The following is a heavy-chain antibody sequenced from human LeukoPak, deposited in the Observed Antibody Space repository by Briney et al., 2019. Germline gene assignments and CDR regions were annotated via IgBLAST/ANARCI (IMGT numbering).Heavy chain of an antibody. D-gene: IGHD5-18*01. V-gene: IGHV3-66*01. Sequence: GGSLRLSCAASGFTVSSNYMSWVRQAPGKGPEWVSVIYSGGSTYYADSVKGRFTISRDNSKNTLYLQMNSLRAEDTAVYYCARDPPAGYSYGYDYWGQGTLVTVSS. J-gene: IGHJ4*02. CDR1: GFTVSSNY. CDR2: IYSGGST. CDR3: ARDPPAGYSYGYDY.